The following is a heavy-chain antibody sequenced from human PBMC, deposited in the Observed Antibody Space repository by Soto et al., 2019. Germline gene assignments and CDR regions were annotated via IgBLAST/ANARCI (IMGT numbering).Heavy chain of an antibody. D-gene: IGHD4-17*01. J-gene: IGHJ5*02. V-gene: IGHV4-39*07. Sequence: PSETLSLTCTVSGGSISSSSYYWGWIRQPPGKGLEWIGSIYYSGSTNYNPSLKSRVTISVDTSKNQFSLKLSSVTAADTAVYYCASEGAYGSSLLFASSGQGSLV. CDR2: IYYSGST. CDR1: GGSISSSSYY. CDR3: ASEGAYGSSLLFAS.